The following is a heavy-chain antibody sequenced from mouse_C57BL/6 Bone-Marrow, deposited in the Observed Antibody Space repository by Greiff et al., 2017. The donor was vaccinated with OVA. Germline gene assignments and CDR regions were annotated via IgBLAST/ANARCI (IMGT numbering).Heavy chain of an antibody. D-gene: IGHD1-1*01. J-gene: IGHJ2*01. CDR2: IYPGSGST. V-gene: IGHV1-55*01. CDR1: GYTFTSYW. Sequence: VQLQQPGAELVKPGASVKMSCKASGYTFTSYWITWVKQRPGQGLEWIGDIYPGSGSTNYNEKFKSKATLTVDTSSSTASMQLRSLTSEDTAFYYCSILIYYYSSSYRYIDYWGQGTTITVSS. CDR3: SILIYYYSSSYRYIDY.